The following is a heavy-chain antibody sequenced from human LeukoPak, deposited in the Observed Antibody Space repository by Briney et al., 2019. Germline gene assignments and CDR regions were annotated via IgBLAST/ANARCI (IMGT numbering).Heavy chain of an antibody. CDR2: IYYSGST. CDR3: ARGTYSSSSFYGY. D-gene: IGHD6-6*01. J-gene: IGHJ4*02. CDR1: GGSISSYY. Sequence: SETLSLTCTVSGGSISSYYWSWIRQPPGKGLEWIGYIYYSGSTNYNPSLKSRVTISVDTSKNQFSLKLSSVTAADTAVYYYARGTYSSSSFYGYWGQGTLVTVSS. V-gene: IGHV4-59*01.